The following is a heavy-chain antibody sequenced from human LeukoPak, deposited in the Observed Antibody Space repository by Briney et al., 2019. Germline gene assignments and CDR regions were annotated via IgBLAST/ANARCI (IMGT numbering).Heavy chain of an antibody. CDR1: GGSISSYY. D-gene: IGHD2-8*01. CDR3: ARRAIGYCTNGVCYGFGY. Sequence: SETLSLTCTVSGGSISSYYWSWIRQPAGKGLEWIGRIYTSGSTYYNPSLKSRVTISVDTSKNQFSLKLSSVTAADTAVYYCARRAIGYCTNGVCYGFGYWGQGTLVTVSS. CDR2: IYTSGST. V-gene: IGHV4-4*07. J-gene: IGHJ4*02.